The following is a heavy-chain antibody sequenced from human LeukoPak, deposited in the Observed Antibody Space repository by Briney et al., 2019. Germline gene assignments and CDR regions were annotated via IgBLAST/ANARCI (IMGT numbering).Heavy chain of an antibody. CDR3: ARERGKDLSPRLRRPQYFDY. CDR2: INQSAIT. J-gene: IGHJ4*02. V-gene: IGHV4-34*01. Sequence: SETLSLTCAVYGGSFSAYYWSWMRQPPGKGLEWIGEINQSAITNYNPSLKSRVTISADTSKNQFSLKLSSVTAADTAVYYCARERGKDLSPRLRRPQYFDYWGQGTLLTVSS. D-gene: IGHD1-1*01. CDR1: GGSFSAYY.